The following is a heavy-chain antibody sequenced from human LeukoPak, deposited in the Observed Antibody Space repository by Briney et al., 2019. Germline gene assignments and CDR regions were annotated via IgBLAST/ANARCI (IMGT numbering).Heavy chain of an antibody. V-gene: IGHV5-51*01. Sequence: GESLKISCQGSGSTFTSYWIGWLRQMPGKGLEWMGSIYPGDSDTRYSPSFQGQVTISADRSISTASLQWSSLQASDTAMYYCARPRTLVRGTIGYYFDYWGQGTLVTVSS. D-gene: IGHD3-10*01. CDR1: GSTFTSYW. CDR2: IYPGDSDT. J-gene: IGHJ4*02. CDR3: ARPRTLVRGTIGYYFDY.